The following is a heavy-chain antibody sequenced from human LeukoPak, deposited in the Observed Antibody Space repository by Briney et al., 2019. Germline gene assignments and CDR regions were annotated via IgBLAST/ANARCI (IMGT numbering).Heavy chain of an antibody. Sequence: PGRSLRLSCAASGSTFSSYGMHWVRQAPGKGLEWVAVISYDGSNKYYADSVKGRFTISRDNSKNTLYLQMNSLRAEDTAVYYCAKDGMSMAQGAPLDYWGQGTLVTVSS. CDR2: ISYDGSNK. V-gene: IGHV3-30*18. CDR1: GSTFSSYG. J-gene: IGHJ4*02. CDR3: AKDGMSMAQGAPLDY. D-gene: IGHD3-10*01.